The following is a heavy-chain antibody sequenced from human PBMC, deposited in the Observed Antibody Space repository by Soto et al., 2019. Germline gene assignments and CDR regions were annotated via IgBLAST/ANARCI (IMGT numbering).Heavy chain of an antibody. CDR3: AKSYHYGSGSYYKFAPNWLDP. CDR2: ISGSGGST. CDR1: GFTFSSYA. D-gene: IGHD3-10*01. V-gene: IGHV3-23*01. J-gene: IGHJ5*02. Sequence: GGSLRLSCAASGFTFSSYAMSWVRQAPGKGLEWVSAISGSGGSTYYADSVKGRFTISRDNSKNTLYLQMNSLRAEDTAVYYCAKSYHYGSGSYYKFAPNWLDPWGQGTLVTVS.